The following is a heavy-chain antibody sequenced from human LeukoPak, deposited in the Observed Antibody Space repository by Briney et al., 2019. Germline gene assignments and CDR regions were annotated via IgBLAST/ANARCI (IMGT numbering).Heavy chain of an antibody. CDR3: AKGDTTWELPHDY. J-gene: IGHJ4*02. Sequence: GGSLRLSCAASGFTFSSYWMSWVRQAPGKGLEWVSAISGRDSSTYYADSVKGRFTISRDKSKNTLYLQMNSLRAEDTAVYYCAKGDTTWELPHDYWGQGTLVTVSS. CDR1: GFTFSSYW. D-gene: IGHD1-26*01. CDR2: ISGRDSST. V-gene: IGHV3-23*01.